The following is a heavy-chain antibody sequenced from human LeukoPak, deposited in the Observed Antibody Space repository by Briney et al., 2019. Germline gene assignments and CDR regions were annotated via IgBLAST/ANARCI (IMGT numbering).Heavy chain of an antibody. CDR1: GFTFNYYG. D-gene: IGHD3-10*02. J-gene: IGHJ6*04. V-gene: IGHV3-48*01. CDR2: ISSTSSTV. Sequence: GGSLRLSCAVSGFTFNYYGMNWVRQAPGKVLEWVSYISSTSSTVNYADSVKGRFTTSRDNSKNTLYLQMNSLRAEDTAVYYCAELGITMIGGVWGKGTTVTISS. CDR3: AELGITMIGGV.